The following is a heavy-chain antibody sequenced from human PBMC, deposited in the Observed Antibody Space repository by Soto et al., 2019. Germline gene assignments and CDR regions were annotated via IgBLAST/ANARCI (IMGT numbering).Heavy chain of an antibody. J-gene: IGHJ5*02. CDR2: ISDSGLST. D-gene: IGHD1-1*01. CDR1: GFTFSSYS. Sequence: PGGSLRLSCAASGFTFSSYSMAWVRQAPGEGLEWVSGISDSGLSTYYADSVKGRFTISRDNSKNTLYLQMNSLRADDTAVYFCAKKDATGTSSWLDPWGQGTLVTVSS. V-gene: IGHV3-23*01. CDR3: AKKDATGTSSWLDP.